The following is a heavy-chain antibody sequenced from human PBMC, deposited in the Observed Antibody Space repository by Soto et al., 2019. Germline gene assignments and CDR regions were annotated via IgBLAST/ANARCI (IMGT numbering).Heavy chain of an antibody. J-gene: IGHJ4*02. CDR1: GGSLRNSV. Sequence: QVQLVQSGAEVKKPGSSVKVSCTASGGSLRNSVISWVRQAPAQRLEWMGGVIPILGTANYAQKFQGRVTMTADEATSTAYMDVSSLSPDDTAGYYCARLGHPGHWGPGTLVIVSS. CDR3: ARLGHPGH. CDR2: VIPILGTA. V-gene: IGHV1-69*01.